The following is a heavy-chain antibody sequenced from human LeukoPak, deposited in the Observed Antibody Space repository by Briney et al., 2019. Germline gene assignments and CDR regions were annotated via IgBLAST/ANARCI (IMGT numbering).Heavy chain of an antibody. Sequence: GSLRLSCAASGFTFSSYAMHWVRQAPGKGLEWVAVISYDGSNKYYADSVKGRFTISRDNSKNTLYLQMNSMRAEDTAVYYCARDPYCSSTSCSSYYYYGMDVWGQGTTVTVSS. CDR3: ARDPYCSSTSCSSYYYYGMDV. CDR2: ISYDGSNK. CDR1: GFTFSSYA. V-gene: IGHV3-30-3*01. D-gene: IGHD2-2*01. J-gene: IGHJ6*02.